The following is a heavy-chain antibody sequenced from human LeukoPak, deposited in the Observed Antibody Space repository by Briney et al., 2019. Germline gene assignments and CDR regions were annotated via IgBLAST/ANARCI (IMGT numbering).Heavy chain of an antibody. CDR3: VRQLAVPGPGYFDL. CDR2: ISSNGGGP. Sequence: PGGSLRLSCSASGFTFSSYAMHWVRQAPGKGLEYVSAISSNGGGPYYADSVKGGFTISRDNSKNTLYLQMSSLRAEDTAVYYCVRQLAVPGPGYFDLWGRGTLVTVSS. J-gene: IGHJ2*01. V-gene: IGHV3-64D*06. D-gene: IGHD6-19*01. CDR1: GFTFSSYA.